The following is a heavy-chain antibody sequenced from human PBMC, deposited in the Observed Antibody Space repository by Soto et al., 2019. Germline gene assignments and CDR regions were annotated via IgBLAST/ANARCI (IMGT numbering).Heavy chain of an antibody. V-gene: IGHV1-2*02. CDR2: INPNSGGT. D-gene: IGHD5-12*01. Sequence: ASVKVSCKASGYTFTGYYMHWVRQAPGQGLEWMGWINPNSGGTNYAQKFQGRVTMTRDTSISTAYMELSRLRSDDTAVYYCARDARYRGYDWRGDYWGQGNRLTVSS. J-gene: IGHJ4*02. CDR3: ARDARYRGYDWRGDY. CDR1: GYTFTGYY.